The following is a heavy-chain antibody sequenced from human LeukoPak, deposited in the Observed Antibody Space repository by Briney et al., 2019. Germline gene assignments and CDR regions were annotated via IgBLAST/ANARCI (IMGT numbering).Heavy chain of an antibody. CDR3: AKEGIAAAGINKVPNYFDY. CDR2: ISGSGGST. Sequence: PGGSLRLSCAASGFTFSSYAMSWVRQAPGKGLEWVSAISGSGGSTYYADSVKGRFTISRDNSKNTLYLQMNSLRAEDTAVYYCAKEGIAAAGINKVPNYFDYWGQGTLVTVSS. D-gene: IGHD6-13*01. J-gene: IGHJ4*02. V-gene: IGHV3-23*01. CDR1: GFTFSSYA.